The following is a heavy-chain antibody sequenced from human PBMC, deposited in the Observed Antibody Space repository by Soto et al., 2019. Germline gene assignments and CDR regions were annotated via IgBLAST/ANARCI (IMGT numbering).Heavy chain of an antibody. V-gene: IGHV1-3*01. D-gene: IGHD6-13*01. Sequence: QVQLVQSGAEVKKPGASVKVSCKASGYTFTSYAMHWVRQAPGQRLEWMGWINAGNGNTKYSQKFQGRVTITRDTSASTADMELSSLRSEDTAVYYCARVGTYSSSWRWSLGGLGAFDIWGQGTMVTVSS. J-gene: IGHJ3*02. CDR1: GYTFTSYA. CDR3: ARVGTYSSSWRWSLGGLGAFDI. CDR2: INAGNGNT.